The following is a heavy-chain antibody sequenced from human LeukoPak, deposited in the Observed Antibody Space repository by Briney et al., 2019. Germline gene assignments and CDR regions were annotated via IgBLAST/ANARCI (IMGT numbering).Heavy chain of an antibody. CDR1: GGSISSGDYS. CDR3: ARVLTGGYWYFDL. J-gene: IGHJ2*01. V-gene: IGHV4-30-2*01. Sequence: SQTLSLTCAVSGGSISSGDYSWSWIRQPPGEGLEWIGYIYHSGSTYYDPSLKSRVTISLDRSKDQFSLKMSSVTAADTAVYYCARVLTGGYWYFDLWGRGTLVTVSS. CDR2: IYHSGST. D-gene: IGHD7-27*01.